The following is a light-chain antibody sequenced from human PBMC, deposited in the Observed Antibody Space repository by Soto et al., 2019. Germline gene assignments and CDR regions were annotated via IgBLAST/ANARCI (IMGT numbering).Light chain of an antibody. CDR3: SSYTSSFTLV. Sequence: QSALTHPASLSGSPGQSITISCTGTSSDVGDYNYVSWYQQHPGKAPKLMIYEVNNRPSGVSNRFSGSKSGNTASLTISGLQAEDEADYYCSSYTSSFTLVFGTGTKVTVL. J-gene: IGLJ1*01. CDR1: SSDVGDYNY. CDR2: EVN. V-gene: IGLV2-14*01.